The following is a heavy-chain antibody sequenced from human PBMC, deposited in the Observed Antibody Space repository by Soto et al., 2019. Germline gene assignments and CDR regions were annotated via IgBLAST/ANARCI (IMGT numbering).Heavy chain of an antibody. CDR2: ISYDGSNK. V-gene: IGHV3-30-3*01. Sequence: LRLSCAASGFTFSSYAMHWVRQAPGKGLEWVAVISYDGSNKYYADSVKGRFTISRDNSKNTLYLQMNSLRAEDTAVYYCASLVPYCGGDCLPFDYWGQGTLVTVSS. CDR1: GFTFSSYA. CDR3: ASLVPYCGGDCLPFDY. J-gene: IGHJ4*02. D-gene: IGHD2-21*02.